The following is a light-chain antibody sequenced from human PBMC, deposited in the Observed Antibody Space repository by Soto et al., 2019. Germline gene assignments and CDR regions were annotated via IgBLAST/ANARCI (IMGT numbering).Light chain of an antibody. J-gene: IGKJ2*01. CDR2: AAS. CDR1: QSISSY. Sequence: DIQMTQSPSSLSASVGDRVTITCRASQSISSYLNWYQQKPGKAPKLLIYAASSLQSGAPSRFSGSGSRTDFPLTISSLQPEDFATYYCQQSYSTLFFGQGTKLEIK. V-gene: IGKV1-39*01. CDR3: QQSYSTLF.